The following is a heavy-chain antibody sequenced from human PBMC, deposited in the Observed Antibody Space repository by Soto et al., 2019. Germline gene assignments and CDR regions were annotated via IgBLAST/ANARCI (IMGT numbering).Heavy chain of an antibody. CDR3: DRRGVRAEATNWFDP. CDR1: GGSISSGSYY. Sequence: ASETLSLTCSVSGGSISSGSYYWGWIRQTPGRGLEWIASMYHGGTTYSNPSLKSRVTISVDTSKNQFSLRLTSVTAADAAVYYCDRRGVRAEATNWFDPWGQATLVTVSS. D-gene: IGHD5-12*01. J-gene: IGHJ5*02. CDR2: MYHGGTT. V-gene: IGHV4-39*01.